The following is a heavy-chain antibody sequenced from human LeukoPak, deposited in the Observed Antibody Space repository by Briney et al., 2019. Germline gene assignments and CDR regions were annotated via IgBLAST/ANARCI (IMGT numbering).Heavy chain of an antibody. D-gene: IGHD2/OR15-2a*01. Sequence: PGGSLRLSCAASGFTFDYYAMPSVRQAPGKGLEWVSGISWNSGSRGYPDSGKDRFPISRDNDKNYLYLQMNSLRAEDTALYYCAKVLVSSRSMTPYYYYGMDVWGQGTTVTVSS. CDR1: GFTFDYYA. V-gene: IGHV3-9*01. CDR2: ISWNSGSR. CDR3: AKVLVSSRSMTPYYYYGMDV. J-gene: IGHJ6*02.